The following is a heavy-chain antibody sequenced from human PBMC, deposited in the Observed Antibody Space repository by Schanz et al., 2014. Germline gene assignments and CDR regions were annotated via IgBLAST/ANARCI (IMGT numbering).Heavy chain of an antibody. Sequence: DVQLLESGGGLVQPGGSLRLSCAASGFTFSSYAMSWVRQAPGKGLEWVSAISGSGGSTYYADSVKGRFTISRDNSKNTLYLQMYSLRAEDTAVYYCAKGRFGELSAFDIWGQGTMVTVSS. CDR3: AKGRFGELSAFDI. J-gene: IGHJ3*02. D-gene: IGHD3-10*01. CDR1: GFTFSSYA. V-gene: IGHV3-23*01. CDR2: ISGSGGST.